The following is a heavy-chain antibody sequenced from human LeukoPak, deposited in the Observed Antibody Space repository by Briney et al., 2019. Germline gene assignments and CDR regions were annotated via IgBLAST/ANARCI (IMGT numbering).Heavy chain of an antibody. D-gene: IGHD2-2*01. CDR1: GGSISSYY. J-gene: IGHJ3*02. CDR3: ARSSKPDFDDAFDI. Sequence: SETLSLTCTVSGGSISSYYWSWIRQPPGEGLEWIGYIYTSGSTNYNPSLKSRVTISVDTSKNQFSLKLSSVTAADTAVYYCARSSKPDFDDAFDIWGQGTMVTVSS. CDR2: IYTSGST. V-gene: IGHV4-4*09.